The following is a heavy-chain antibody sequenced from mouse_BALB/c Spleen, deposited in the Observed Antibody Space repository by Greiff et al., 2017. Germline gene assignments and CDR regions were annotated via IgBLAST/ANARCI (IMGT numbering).Heavy chain of an antibody. CDR3: ARERYDYDNAMDY. Sequence: ESGPGLVKPSQSLSLTCSVTGYSITSGYYWNWIRQFPGNKLEWMGYISYDGSNNYNPSLKNRISITRDTSKNQFFLKLNSVTTEDTATYYCARERYDYDNAMDYWGQGTSVTVSS. CDR2: ISYDGSN. CDR1: GYSITSGYY. D-gene: IGHD2-4*01. J-gene: IGHJ4*01. V-gene: IGHV3-6*02.